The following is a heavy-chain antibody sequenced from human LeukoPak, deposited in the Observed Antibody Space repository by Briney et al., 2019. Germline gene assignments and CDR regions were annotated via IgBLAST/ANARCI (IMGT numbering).Heavy chain of an antibody. Sequence: SVKVSCKASGGTFSSYAISWVRRAPGQGLEWIGRIIPIFGTANYAQKFQGRVTITADKSTSTAYMELSSLRSEDTAVYYCARAAGYCSGGSCYHFDYWGQGTLVTVSS. CDR3: ARAAGYCSGGSCYHFDY. D-gene: IGHD2-15*01. CDR1: GGTFSSYA. J-gene: IGHJ4*02. CDR2: IIPIFGTA. V-gene: IGHV1-69*06.